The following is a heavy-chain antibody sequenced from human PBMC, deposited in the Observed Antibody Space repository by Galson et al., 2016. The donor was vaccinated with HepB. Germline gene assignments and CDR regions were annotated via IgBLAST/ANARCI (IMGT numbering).Heavy chain of an antibody. CDR1: GFTFDDYA. CDR2: IGWHSAYI. CDR3: AKARSTNAYKVFDS. Sequence: SLRLSCAASGFTFDDYAMHWVRQTPGKGLEWVSGIGWHSAYIDYADSVKGRFTISRDNAKNSLYLQMDSLRPEDTALYYCAKARSTNAYKVFDSWGQGTLVTVSS. V-gene: IGHV3-9*01. D-gene: IGHD5-24*01. J-gene: IGHJ4*02.